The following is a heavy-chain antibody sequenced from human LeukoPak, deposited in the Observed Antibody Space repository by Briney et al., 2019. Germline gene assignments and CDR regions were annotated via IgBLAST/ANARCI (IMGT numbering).Heavy chain of an antibody. J-gene: IGHJ6*02. V-gene: IGHV4-34*01. D-gene: IGHD5-18*01. Sequence: SETLSLTCAVYGGSFSGYYWSWIRQPPGKGLEWIGEINHSGSTNYNPSLKSRVTISVDTSKNQFSLKLSSVTAADTAVYYCARGLVTGHTAMVFWGEHYYYYGMDVWGQGTTVTVSS. CDR1: GGSFSGYY. CDR3: ARGLVTGHTAMVFWGEHYYYYGMDV. CDR2: INHSGST.